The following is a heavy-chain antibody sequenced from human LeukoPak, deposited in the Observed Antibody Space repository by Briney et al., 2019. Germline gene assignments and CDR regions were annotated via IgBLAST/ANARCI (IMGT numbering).Heavy chain of an antibody. CDR2: IYNSGST. CDR3: ARDSCSSTSCRRKFDN. CDR1: GDSIPSAGYF. J-gene: IGHJ4*02. D-gene: IGHD2-2*01. V-gene: IGHV4-31*03. Sequence: SQTLSLTCTVSGDSIPSAGYFWNWIRQHPGKGLEWIGYIYNSGSTSYNPSLKSRVTISVETSKIQLSLKLSSVTAADSAVYYCARDSCSSTSCRRKFDNWGQGTLVTVSS.